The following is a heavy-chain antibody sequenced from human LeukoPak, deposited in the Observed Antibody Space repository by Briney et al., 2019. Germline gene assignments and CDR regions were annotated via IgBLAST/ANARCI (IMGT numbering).Heavy chain of an antibody. Sequence: SETLSLTCTVSGVSISSYYWSWIRQPAGKGLEWIGRISVSGSTNYNPSLKSRVTMSVDTSKIQFSVKLTSVTAADTAVYYCASGSPFYGLDFWGQGTTVTVSS. CDR2: ISVSGST. CDR3: ASGSPFYGLDF. J-gene: IGHJ6*02. V-gene: IGHV4-4*07. CDR1: GVSISSYY. D-gene: IGHD6-25*01.